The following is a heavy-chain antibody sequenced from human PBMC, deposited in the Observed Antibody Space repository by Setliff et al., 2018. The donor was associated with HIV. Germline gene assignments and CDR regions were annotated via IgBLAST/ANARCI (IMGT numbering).Heavy chain of an antibody. CDR2: IIPIFGTT. CDR1: GSTFTAHF. D-gene: IGHD1-7*01. CDR3: ARDLGGRAPMRNYFDP. V-gene: IGHV1-69*13. Sequence: GASVKVSCKASGSTFTAHFLHWVRQAPGQGLEWMGGIIPIFGTTNYAQKFQGRVTITADEWTSTAYMELSSLRSEDTAVYYCARDLGGRAPMRNYFDPWGQGTLVTVSS. J-gene: IGHJ5*02.